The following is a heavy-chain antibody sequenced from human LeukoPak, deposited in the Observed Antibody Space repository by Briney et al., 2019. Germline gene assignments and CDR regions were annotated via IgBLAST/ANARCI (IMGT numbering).Heavy chain of an antibody. J-gene: IGHJ2*01. CDR3: ASILTGRTGVYYYFDL. Sequence: GGSLRLSCAASGFTFSSYGMHWVRQAPGKGLEWVAVIWYDGSNKYYADSVKGRFTISRDNSKNTLYLQMNSLRAEDTAVYYCASILTGRTGVYYYFDLWGRGTLVTVSS. CDR2: IWYDGSNK. CDR1: GFTFSSYG. V-gene: IGHV3-33*01. D-gene: IGHD3-9*01.